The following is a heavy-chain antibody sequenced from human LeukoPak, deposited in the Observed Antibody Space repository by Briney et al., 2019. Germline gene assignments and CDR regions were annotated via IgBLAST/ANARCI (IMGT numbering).Heavy chain of an antibody. V-gene: IGHV3-7*01. D-gene: IGHD2-15*01. CDR2: IKQDVSET. CDR3: ARESVIMVVAATHWDCYYMDV. Sequence: PGGSLRLSCAASGVIFADYVMSWVRQAPGQGLEWVANIKQDVSETYYVDSVKGRFTISRDNAKNPLYLQMNSLRAEDTAVYYCARESVIMVVAATHWDCYYMDVWGKGTTVTVSS. J-gene: IGHJ6*03. CDR1: GVIFADYV.